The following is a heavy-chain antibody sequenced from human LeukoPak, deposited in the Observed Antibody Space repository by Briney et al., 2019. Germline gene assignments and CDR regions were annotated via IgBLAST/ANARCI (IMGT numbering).Heavy chain of an antibody. CDR2: IKQDGSEK. CDR1: GFTFSSYW. V-gene: IGHV3-7*01. Sequence: GGSLRLSCAASGFTFSSYWMSWVRQAPGKGLEWVANIKQDGSEKYYVDSVKGRFTISRDNAKNSLYLQMNSLRAEDTAVYYCARDHEWFGATYYYMDVWGKGTTVTISS. CDR3: ARDHEWFGATYYYMDV. J-gene: IGHJ6*03. D-gene: IGHD3-10*01.